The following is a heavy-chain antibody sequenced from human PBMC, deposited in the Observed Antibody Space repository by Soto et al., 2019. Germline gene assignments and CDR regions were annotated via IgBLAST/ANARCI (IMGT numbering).Heavy chain of an antibody. CDR1: GFTFSDHY. V-gene: IGHV3-11*01. CDR3: ARVNGHYIYVMDV. J-gene: IGHJ6*02. Sequence: QVQLVESGGGLVKPGGSLRLSCAASGFTFSDHYMSWIRQAPGKGLEWVSDISSSGSTIYYAVSVKGRFTISRDNAKNSLYLQMNRLRAEDTAVYYWARVNGHYIYVMDVWGQGTTVTVSS. CDR2: ISSSGSTI.